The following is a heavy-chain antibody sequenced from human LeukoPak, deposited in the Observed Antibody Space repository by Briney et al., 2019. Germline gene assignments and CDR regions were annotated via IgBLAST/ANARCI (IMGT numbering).Heavy chain of an antibody. J-gene: IGHJ5*02. V-gene: IGHV4-34*01. Sequence: TSSETLSLTCAVYGGSFSGYCWSWVRQPPGKGLEWIGEINHSGSTNYNPSLKSRVTISVDTSKNQFSLKLSSVTAADTAVYYCARGWYIAAAGTLTWFDPWGQGALVTVSS. CDR3: ARGWYIAAAGTLTWFDP. CDR2: INHSGST. CDR1: GGSFSGYC. D-gene: IGHD6-13*01.